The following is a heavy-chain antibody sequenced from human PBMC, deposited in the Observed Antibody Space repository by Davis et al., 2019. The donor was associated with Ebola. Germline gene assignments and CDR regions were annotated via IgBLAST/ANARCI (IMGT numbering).Heavy chain of an antibody. J-gene: IGHJ6*02. CDR3: ARGAARYSGYDFTYYYYGMDV. V-gene: IGHV4-34*01. CDR1: GGSFSVYY. CDR2: INHSGST. Sequence: PSETLSLTCAVYGGSFSVYYCSWIRQLPGKGLAWIGEINHSGSTKYNPPLKSRVTISVDTSKNQFSLKLSSVTAADTAVYYCARGAARYSGYDFTYYYYGMDVWGQGTTVTVSS. D-gene: IGHD5-12*01.